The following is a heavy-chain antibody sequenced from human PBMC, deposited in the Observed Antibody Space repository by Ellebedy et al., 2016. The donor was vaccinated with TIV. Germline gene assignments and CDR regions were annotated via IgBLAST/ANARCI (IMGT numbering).Heavy chain of an antibody. CDR2: IIPILGIA. J-gene: IGHJ4*02. V-gene: IGHV1-69*04. CDR1: GGTFSSYA. D-gene: IGHD6-19*01. Sequence: AASVKVSCKVSGGTFSSYAISWVRQAPGQGLEWMGRIIPILGIANYAQKFQGRVTITADKSTSTAYMELSSLRSDDTAVYYCARMLSSGCSDYWGQGTLVTVSS. CDR3: ARMLSSGCSDY.